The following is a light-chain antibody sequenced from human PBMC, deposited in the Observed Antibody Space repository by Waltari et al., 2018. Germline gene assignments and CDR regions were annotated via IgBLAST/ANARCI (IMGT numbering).Light chain of an antibody. J-gene: IGKJ1*01. V-gene: IGKV4-1*01. CDR1: QNVLYSSNNQNY. Sequence: DIVMTQSPDSLAVSLGERATINCKSSQNVLYSSNNQNYLAWYQKRPGQPPNLLIYWASPRESGVPDRFIGGGSGTDFTLTISSLQAEDVALYYCQQYYSAPLTFGQGTKVEIK. CDR3: QQYYSAPLT. CDR2: WAS.